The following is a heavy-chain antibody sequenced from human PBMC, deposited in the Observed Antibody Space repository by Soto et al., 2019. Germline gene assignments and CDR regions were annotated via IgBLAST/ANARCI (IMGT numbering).Heavy chain of an antibody. CDR2: IYYSGST. CDR1: GGSISSYY. CDR3: ARGPDYAGYIDD. D-gene: IGHD4-17*01. V-gene: IGHV4-59*08. J-gene: IGHJ4*02. Sequence: SETLSLTCTVAGGSISSYYWSWIRQPPGKGLEWIGYIYYSGSTNYNPSLKSRVTISVDTSKNQFSLKLSSVTAADTAVYYCARGPDYAGYIDDWGQGSLVTVSS.